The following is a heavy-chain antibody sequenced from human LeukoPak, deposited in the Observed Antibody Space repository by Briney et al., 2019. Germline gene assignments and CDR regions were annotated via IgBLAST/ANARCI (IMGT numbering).Heavy chain of an antibody. CDR2: IYYTGST. V-gene: IGHV4-61*01. D-gene: IGHD3-10*01. J-gene: IGHJ4*02. CDR1: GGSVSSGSYY. Sequence: NPSETLSLTCTVSGGSVSSGSYYWSWIRQPPGKGLEWIGYIYYTGSTNYNPSLKSRVTISVDTSKNQFSLKLSSVIAADTAVYYCARDWLSFGEPIAFFDYWGQGTLVTVSS. CDR3: ARDWLSFGEPIAFFDY.